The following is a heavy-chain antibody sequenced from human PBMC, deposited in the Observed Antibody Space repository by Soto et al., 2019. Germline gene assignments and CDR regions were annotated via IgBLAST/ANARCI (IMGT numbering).Heavy chain of an antibody. D-gene: IGHD2-2*02. CDR3: AKDGLEVVVVPAAIYYYYGMDV. CDR1: GFTFSSYG. CDR2: ISYDGSNK. Sequence: GGSLRLSCAASGFTFSSYGMHWVRQAPGKGLEWVAVISYDGSNKYYADSVKGRFTISRDNSKNTLYLQMNSLRAEDTAVYYCAKDGLEVVVVPAAIYYYYGMDVWGQGTTVTVSS. J-gene: IGHJ6*02. V-gene: IGHV3-30*18.